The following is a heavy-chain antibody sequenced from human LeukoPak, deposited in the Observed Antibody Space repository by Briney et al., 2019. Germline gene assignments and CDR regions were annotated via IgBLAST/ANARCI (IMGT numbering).Heavy chain of an antibody. V-gene: IGHV3-11*04. CDR1: GFTFIDYY. J-gene: IGHJ6*03. Sequence: GSLRLSCAASGFTFIDYYMSWIRQAPGKGLEWVSYISSSGSTIYYADSVKGRFTISMDNAKNSLYLQMNSLRAEDTAVYYCARDKAEYCGGDCYPYYYYYMDVWGKGTTVTVSS. CDR3: ARDKAEYCGGDCYPYYYYYMDV. D-gene: IGHD2-21*02. CDR2: ISSSGSTI.